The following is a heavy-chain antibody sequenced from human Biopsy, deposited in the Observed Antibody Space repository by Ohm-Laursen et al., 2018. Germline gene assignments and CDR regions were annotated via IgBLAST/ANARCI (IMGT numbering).Heavy chain of an antibody. CDR2: VYYSGTT. CDR1: GGSISSDW. CDR3: TRATNSTGWPYYYFYGMDI. V-gene: IGHV4-59*07. J-gene: IGHJ6*02. D-gene: IGHD2/OR15-2a*01. Sequence: SDTLSLTCTVSGGSISSDWWSWIRQTPGKGLEWIGYVYYSGTTTYNPSLRSRVTIPVDTSMNQISLRLQSVTDADTAIYYYTRATNSTGWPYYYFYGMDIWGQGTTVTVSS.